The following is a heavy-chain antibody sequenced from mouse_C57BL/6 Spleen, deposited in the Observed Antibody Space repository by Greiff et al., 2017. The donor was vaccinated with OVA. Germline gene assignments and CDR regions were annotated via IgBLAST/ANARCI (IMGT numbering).Heavy chain of an antibody. CDR1: GFTFSSYA. Sequence: EVQRVESGGGLVKPGGSLKLSCAASGFTFSSYAMSWVRQTPEKRLEWVATISDGGSYTYYPDNVKGRFTISRDNAKNNLYLQMSHLKSEDTAMYYCARGYDDYAMDYWGQGTSVTVSS. CDR2: ISDGGSYT. J-gene: IGHJ4*01. V-gene: IGHV5-4*01. CDR3: ARGYDDYAMDY. D-gene: IGHD2-14*01.